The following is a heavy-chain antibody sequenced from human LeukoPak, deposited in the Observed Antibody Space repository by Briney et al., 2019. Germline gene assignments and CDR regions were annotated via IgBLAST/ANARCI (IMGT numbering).Heavy chain of an antibody. J-gene: IGHJ3*02. D-gene: IGHD1-1*01. CDR2: FDPEDDET. V-gene: IGHV1-24*01. CDR3: ATDSQLERRNHAFDI. CDR1: GYTLTELS. Sequence: GASVKVSCKVSGYTLTELSMHWVRQAPGKGLEWMGGFDPEDDETIYAQKFQGRVTMTEDTSTDTAYMELSSLRSEDTAVYYCATDSQLERRNHAFDIWGQGTMVTVSS.